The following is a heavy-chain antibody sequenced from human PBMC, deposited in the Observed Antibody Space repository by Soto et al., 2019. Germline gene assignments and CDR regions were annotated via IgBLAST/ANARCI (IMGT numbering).Heavy chain of an antibody. CDR1: GYTFTGHH. V-gene: IGHV1-2*02. CDR3: GRERMGRAAHGLDI. J-gene: IGHJ3*02. D-gene: IGHD3-10*01. CDR2: INPNSVGT. Sequence: GASVQVSCKASGYTFTGHHMHWVRQAPGQGLDWMGWINPNSVGTNYAQKFQGRVTMSRETSIRTAYMELSRLRSDDTAVYYCGRERMGRAAHGLDIWGQGTMVTVSS.